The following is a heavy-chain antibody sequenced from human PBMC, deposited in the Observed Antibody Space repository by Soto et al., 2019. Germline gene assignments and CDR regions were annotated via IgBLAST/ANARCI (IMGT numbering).Heavy chain of an antibody. CDR3: ARGVTPVTTLDY. D-gene: IGHD4-17*01. CDR2: IYHSGST. V-gene: IGHV4-30-2*01. Sequence: SETLSLTCAVSGGSISSGGYSWSWIRQPPGKGLEWIGYIYHSGSTYYNPSLKSRVTISVDRSKNQFSLKLSSVTAADTAVYYGARGVTPVTTLDYWGQGTLVTVSS. CDR1: GGSISSGGYS. J-gene: IGHJ4*02.